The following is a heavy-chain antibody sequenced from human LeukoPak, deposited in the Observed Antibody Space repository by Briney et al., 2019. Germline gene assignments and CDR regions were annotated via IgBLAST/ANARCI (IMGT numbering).Heavy chain of an antibody. CDR1: GFTFTSYG. CDR2: IWYDGRKE. CDR3: ARLGSSWSSDY. Sequence: PGTSLTLSCAASGFTFTSYGMHWVRQAPGKGLEWVALIWYDGRKEYYADSVKGRFTISRDDSRNTLYLQMNGLRAEDTAVYYCARLGSSWSSDYWGQGTLVTVSS. D-gene: IGHD6-13*01. J-gene: IGHJ4*02. V-gene: IGHV3-33*01.